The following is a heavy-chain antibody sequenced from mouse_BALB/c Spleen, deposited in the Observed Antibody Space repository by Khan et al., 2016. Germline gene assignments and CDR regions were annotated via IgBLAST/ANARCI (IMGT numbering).Heavy chain of an antibody. D-gene: IGHD2-4*01. J-gene: IGHJ3*01. CDR2: IWPGGST. Sequence: QVQLKESGPGLVAPSQSLSITCTVSGFSLTNSGVHWIRQPPGKGLEWLGVIWPGGSTDYNSALMSRLSITKDNSQNQVFLKMISLQTDDTAMYXCARADQDYDAWFASWGQGTLVIVSA. V-gene: IGHV2-9*02. CDR1: GFSLTNSG. CDR3: ARADQDYDAWFAS.